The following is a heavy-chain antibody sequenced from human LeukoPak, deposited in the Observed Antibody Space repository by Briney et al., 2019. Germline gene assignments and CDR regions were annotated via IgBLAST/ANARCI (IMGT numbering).Heavy chain of an antibody. D-gene: IGHD5-12*01. CDR3: ARDSFYTGYDRGFGY. CDR2: ISTNGSRT. V-gene: IGHV3-64*02. CDR1: GFTSSNFA. J-gene: IGHJ4*02. Sequence: GGSLRLSCTASGFTSSNFAMHWVRQSPDKGLQYVSAISTNGSRTFYADSVKGRFIISRDNSKNTLYLQMGSLRGEDTAVYYCARDSFYTGYDRGFGYWGQGTLVTVSS.